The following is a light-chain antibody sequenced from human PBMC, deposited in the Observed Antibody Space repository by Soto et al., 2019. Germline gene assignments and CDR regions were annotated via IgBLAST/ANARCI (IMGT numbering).Light chain of an antibody. CDR3: QQYGDSPPET. CDR1: QSVSFN. CDR2: GAS. J-gene: IGKJ1*01. Sequence: EIVMTQSPATLSASPGERATLSCRASQSVSFNLAWYQQKPGQAPRLLIYGASTRATGIPDRFSGSGSGTEFTLTISSLQSEDFAVYYCQQYGDSPPETFGQGTMVEIK. V-gene: IGKV3-15*01.